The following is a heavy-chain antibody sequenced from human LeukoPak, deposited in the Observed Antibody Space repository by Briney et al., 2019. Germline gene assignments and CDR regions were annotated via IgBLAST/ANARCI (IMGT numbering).Heavy chain of an antibody. V-gene: IGHV3-74*01. J-gene: IGHJ4*02. Sequence: GGSVTLFSVTSGSTSSGHWMRWVRQASGTGLMWISSIRSDGSTTYYADSVKGRFTISRDTAKTTLFLQMNSLRPEHTAVYYCATLAPQNTYCWGQGSLVTVSS. CDR1: GSTSSGHW. D-gene: IGHD1/OR15-1a*01. CDR3: ATLAPQNTYC. CDR2: IRSDGSTT.